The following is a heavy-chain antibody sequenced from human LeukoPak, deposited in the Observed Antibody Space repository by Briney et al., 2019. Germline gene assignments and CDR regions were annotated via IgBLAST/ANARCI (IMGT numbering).Heavy chain of an antibody. Sequence: SQTLSLTCAISGDSVSSNSAAWNWIRQSPSRGLEWLGRTYYRSKWYNAVSVKSRITINPDTSKNQVSLQLNSVTPEDTAVYYCARDRNFGGPYNSIDYWGQGTLVTVSS. V-gene: IGHV6-1*01. CDR2: TYYRSKWY. CDR1: GDSVSSNSAA. CDR3: ARDRNFGGPYNSIDY. J-gene: IGHJ4*02. D-gene: IGHD2/OR15-2a*01.